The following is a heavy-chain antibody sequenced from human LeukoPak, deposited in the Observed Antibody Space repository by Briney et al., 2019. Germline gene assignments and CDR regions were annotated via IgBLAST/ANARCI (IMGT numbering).Heavy chain of an antibody. V-gene: IGHV1-69*13. Sequence: SVKVSCKASGYIFTSYGISWVRQAPGQGLEWMGGIIPIFGTANYAQKFQGRVTITADESTSTAYMELSSLRSEDTAVYYCARVAKRFLEPTSYYFDYWGQGTLVTVSS. CDR2: IIPIFGTA. J-gene: IGHJ4*02. D-gene: IGHD3-3*01. CDR1: GYIFTSYG. CDR3: ARVAKRFLEPTSYYFDY.